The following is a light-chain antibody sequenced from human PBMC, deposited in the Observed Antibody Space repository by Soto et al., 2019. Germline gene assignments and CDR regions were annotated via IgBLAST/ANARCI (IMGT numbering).Light chain of an antibody. V-gene: IGKV1-39*01. CDR3: QQSYTIPLT. CDR1: QSITSS. J-gene: IGKJ4*01. Sequence: DIQMTKSPSSLSASVGDRVTITCRASQSITSSLNWYHQKPGKAPKLLIYAASSLYSGVPSRFSGSRSGTDFTLTISSLQPEDFATYYCQQSYTIPLTFGGGTKVEIK. CDR2: AAS.